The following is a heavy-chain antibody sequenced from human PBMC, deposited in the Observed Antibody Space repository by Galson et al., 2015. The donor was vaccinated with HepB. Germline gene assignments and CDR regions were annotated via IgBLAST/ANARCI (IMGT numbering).Heavy chain of an antibody. Sequence: SVKVSCKASGYTFTRYAMHWVRQAPGQRLEWMGWINAGNGNTKYSQKFQGRVTITRDTSASTAYMELSSLRSEDTAVYYCARAAYYDFWGGRGAFDIWGQGTMVTVSS. CDR2: INAGNGNT. CDR3: ARAAYYDFWGGRGAFDI. J-gene: IGHJ3*02. V-gene: IGHV1-3*01. CDR1: GYTFTRYA. D-gene: IGHD3-3*01.